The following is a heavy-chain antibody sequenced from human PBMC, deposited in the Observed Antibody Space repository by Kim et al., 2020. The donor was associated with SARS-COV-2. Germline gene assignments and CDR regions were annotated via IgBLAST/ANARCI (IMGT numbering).Heavy chain of an antibody. CDR3: ARDNKGDDNAFDI. Sequence: GGSLRLSCAASGFTFSSYSMNWVRQAPGKGLEWVSSISSSSYIYYADSVKGRFTISRDNAKNSLYLQMNSLRAEDTAVYYCARDNKGDDNAFDIWGQGTMVTVSS. CDR2: ISSSSYI. D-gene: IGHD2-21*02. CDR1: GFTFSSYS. J-gene: IGHJ3*02. V-gene: IGHV3-21*01.